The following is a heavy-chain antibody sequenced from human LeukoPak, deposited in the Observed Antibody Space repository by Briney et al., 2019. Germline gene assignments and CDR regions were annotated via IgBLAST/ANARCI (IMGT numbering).Heavy chain of an antibody. J-gene: IGHJ4*02. CDR3: AREADFFGSGSPSDY. V-gene: IGHV3-23*01. CDR1: GFTFSTYA. D-gene: IGHD3-10*01. Sequence: GGSLRLSWAASGFTFSTYAMNWVRQAPGKGLEWVSGISVSGGRTYYSHSVEGRVTISRDNSKNTLFLQMSSLRVEDTAIYYCAREADFFGSGSPSDYWGQGILVSVSS. CDR2: ISVSGGRT.